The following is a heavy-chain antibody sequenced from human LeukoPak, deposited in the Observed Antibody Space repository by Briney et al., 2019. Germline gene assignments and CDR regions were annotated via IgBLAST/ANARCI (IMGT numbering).Heavy chain of an antibody. V-gene: IGHV3-48*04. CDR3: ARGAAAEEGYYYYYGMDV. D-gene: IGHD6-13*01. Sequence: PGGSLRLSCEVSGFPFTLYNMNWVRQAPGKGLEWLSYISSSTNTIYYADSVKGRFTISRDNAKNSLYLQMNSLRAEDTAVYYCARGAAAEEGYYYYYGMDVWGQGTTVTVSS. CDR1: GFPFTLYN. CDR2: ISSSTNTI. J-gene: IGHJ6*02.